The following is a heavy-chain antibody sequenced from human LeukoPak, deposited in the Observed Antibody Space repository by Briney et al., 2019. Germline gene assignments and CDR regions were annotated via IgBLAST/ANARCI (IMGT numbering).Heavy chain of an antibody. J-gene: IGHJ4*02. CDR3: ASPPTAYCSTISCFDRNEDY. CDR1: GFTFSNYY. Sequence: GGSLRLSCAASGFTFSNYYMNWIRQAPGMGLEWVSYISSSGSTINYADSVKGRFTISRDNAKNSLYLQMNSLRAEDTAVYYCASPPTAYCSTISCFDRNEDYWGQGTLVTVSS. CDR2: ISSSGSTI. D-gene: IGHD2-2*01. V-gene: IGHV3-11*04.